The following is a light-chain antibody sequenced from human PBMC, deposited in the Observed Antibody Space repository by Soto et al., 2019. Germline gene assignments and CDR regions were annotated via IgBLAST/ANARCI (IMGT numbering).Light chain of an antibody. Sequence: QSALTQPPSASGSPGQSVTISCTETSSDVGGYNYVSWYQQHPGKAPKLMISEVSKRPSGVPDRFSGSKSGNTASLTVSGLQAEDEADYYCSSYAGSNNLGVFGTGTKVTVL. V-gene: IGLV2-8*01. CDR2: EVS. CDR1: SSDVGGYNY. CDR3: SSYAGSNNLGV. J-gene: IGLJ1*01.